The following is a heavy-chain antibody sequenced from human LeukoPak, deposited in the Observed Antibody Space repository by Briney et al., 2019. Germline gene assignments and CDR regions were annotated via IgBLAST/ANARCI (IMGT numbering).Heavy chain of an antibody. Sequence: SVKVSCKASGGTFSSYAISWVRQAPGQGLEWMGGIIPIFGTANYAQKFQGRVTITADESTSTGYMELSSLRSEDTAVYYCARDRGTVTTGYYFDYWGQGTLVTVSS. V-gene: IGHV1-69*13. D-gene: IGHD4-17*01. J-gene: IGHJ4*02. CDR3: ARDRGTVTTGYYFDY. CDR2: IIPIFGTA. CDR1: GGTFSSYA.